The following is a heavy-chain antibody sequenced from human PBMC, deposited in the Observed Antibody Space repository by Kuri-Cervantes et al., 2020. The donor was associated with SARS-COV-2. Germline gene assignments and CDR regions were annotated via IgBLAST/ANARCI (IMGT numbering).Heavy chain of an antibody. V-gene: IGHV1-2*02. J-gene: IGHJ4*02. CDR1: GYTFTGYY. Sequence: ASVKVSCKASGYTFTGYYMHWVRQALGQGLEWMGWINPNSGGTNYAQKLQGRVTMTADTSTSTAYMELSSLRSEDTAVYYCARGGPKNSYSSGPDYWGQGTLVTVSS. CDR3: ARGGPKNSYSSGPDY. CDR2: INPNSGGT. D-gene: IGHD6-19*01.